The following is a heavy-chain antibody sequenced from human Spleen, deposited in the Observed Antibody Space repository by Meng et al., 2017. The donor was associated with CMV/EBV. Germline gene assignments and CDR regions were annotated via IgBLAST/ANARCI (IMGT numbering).Heavy chain of an antibody. J-gene: IGHJ4*02. CDR1: GFTFSDYA. V-gene: IGHV3-43D*03. CDR3: AKASGGYSRWAMFYFDS. CDR2: VNWNGGST. D-gene: IGHD6-13*01. Sequence: GESLKISCAASGFTFSDYAMHWVRQAPGKGLEWVSLVNWNGGSTNYADPVKGRFTISRDNSKNSLYLQMDSLRVEDTALYYCAKASGGYSRWAMFYFDSWGQGTLVTVSS.